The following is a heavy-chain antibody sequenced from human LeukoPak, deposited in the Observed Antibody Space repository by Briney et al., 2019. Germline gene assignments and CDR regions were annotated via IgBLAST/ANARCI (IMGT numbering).Heavy chain of an antibody. D-gene: IGHD3-10*01. J-gene: IGHJ4*02. CDR2: INPNSGGT. CDR1: GYTFTGYY. V-gene: IGHV1-2*04. Sequence: ASVKVSCKASGYTFTGYYMHWVRQAPGQGLEWMGWINPNSGGTNYAQKFQGWVTMTRDTSISTAYMELSRLRSDDTAVYYCARDNRGILWFGAPRLFYFDSWGQGTLVTVSS. CDR3: ARDNRGILWFGAPRLFYFDS.